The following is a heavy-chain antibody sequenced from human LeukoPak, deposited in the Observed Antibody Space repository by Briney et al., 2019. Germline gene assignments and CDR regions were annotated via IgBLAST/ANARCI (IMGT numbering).Heavy chain of an antibody. CDR3: ARVILGYCSSTSCYDY. Sequence: VGSLRLSCAASGFTFSSYSMNWVRQAPGKGLEWVSYISRSSSTIYYADSVKGRFTISRDNAKNSLYLQMNSLRAEDTAVYYCARVILGYCSSTSCYDYWGQGTLVTASS. CDR2: ISRSSSTI. D-gene: IGHD2-2*01. V-gene: IGHV3-48*01. CDR1: GFTFSSYS. J-gene: IGHJ4*02.